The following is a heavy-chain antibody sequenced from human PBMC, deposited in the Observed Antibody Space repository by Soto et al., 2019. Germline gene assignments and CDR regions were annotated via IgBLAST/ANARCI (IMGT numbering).Heavy chain of an antibody. D-gene: IGHD3-22*01. Sequence: GGSLRLSCAASGFTPSKYWMHWVRQAPGQGLVWVSRINSDGTSTGYADSVKGRFTISRDNAKNTLYLQMNSLRVEDTAVYYCARDPTGYYYDNSGYDGYWGQGTPVTVSS. J-gene: IGHJ4*02. CDR2: INSDGTST. CDR3: ARDPTGYYYDNSGYDGY. CDR1: GFTPSKYW. V-gene: IGHV3-74*01.